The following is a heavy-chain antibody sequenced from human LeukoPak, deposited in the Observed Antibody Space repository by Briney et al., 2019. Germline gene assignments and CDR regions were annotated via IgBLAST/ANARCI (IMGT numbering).Heavy chain of an antibody. D-gene: IGHD2-2*01. J-gene: IGHJ4*02. CDR2: IQKDGGSK. CDR3: ATTTEIVVVPAYTLDY. CDR1: GFTFSNYV. Sequence: PGGSLRLSCAASGFTFSNYVMNWVRQAPGKGLEWVTFIQKDGGSKFYADSVKGRFTISRDNSKKTVYLQMNSLRAEDTAVYYCATTTEIVVVPAYTLDYWGQGTLVTVSS. V-gene: IGHV3-30*02.